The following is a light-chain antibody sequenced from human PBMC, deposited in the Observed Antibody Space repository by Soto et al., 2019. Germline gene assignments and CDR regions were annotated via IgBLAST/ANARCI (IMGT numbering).Light chain of an antibody. CDR1: SSDVGGYKY. CDR3: SSYAGINNLGV. J-gene: IGLJ1*01. Sequence: QSVLTQPPSASGSPGQSVTFSCTGTSSDVGGYKYVSWYQQHPGKAPKLMIFEVNKRPSGVPDRFSGSKSGNTASLTVSGLQAEDEADYYCSSYAGINNLGVFGTGTKVTVL. V-gene: IGLV2-8*01. CDR2: EVN.